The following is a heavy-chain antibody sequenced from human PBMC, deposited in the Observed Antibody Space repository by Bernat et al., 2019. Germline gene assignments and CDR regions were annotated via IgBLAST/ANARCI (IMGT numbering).Heavy chain of an antibody. CDR3: IANDHNYCSSIRCQFDH. CDR2: MRSKTYGGST. CDR1: GFIFGDYG. D-gene: IGHD2-2*01. Sequence: EVHLVESGGDLVEPGRPLRLSCTGSGFIFGDYGMSWVRQAPGKGQEWVSFMRSKTYGGSTYYAASVQGRFTISRDDSKSSAYLQMKSLKPDDIAVYYCIANDHNYCSSIRCQFDHWGQGTLVTVSS. V-gene: IGHV3-49*04. J-gene: IGHJ4*02.